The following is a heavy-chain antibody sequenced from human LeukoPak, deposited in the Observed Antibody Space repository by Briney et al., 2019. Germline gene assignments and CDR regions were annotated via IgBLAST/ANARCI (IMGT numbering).Heavy chain of an antibody. D-gene: IGHD2-2*02. CDR2: IYYSGST. J-gene: IGHJ5*02. CDR1: GGSISSSSYY. V-gene: IGHV4-39*01. CDR3: AGNIRGGPNNCLDP. Sequence: SETLSLTCTVSGGSISSSSYYWGWIRQPPGKGLEWIGSIYYSGSTYYNPSLKSRVTISVDTSKNQFSLKLSSVTAADTAVDYWAGNIRGGPNNCLDPWGKGTLVTVS.